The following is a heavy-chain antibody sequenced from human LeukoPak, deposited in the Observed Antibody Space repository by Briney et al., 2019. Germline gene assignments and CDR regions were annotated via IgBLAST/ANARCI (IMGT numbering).Heavy chain of an antibody. D-gene: IGHD4-23*01. CDR1: GGSISSSSYY. Sequence: SETLSLTCTVSGGSISSSSYYWGWIRQPPGKGLEWIGSIYYSGSTYYNPSLKSRVSISVDTSKNQFSLKLSSVTAADTAVYYCAREGMTTVVTPPDPWGQGTLVTVSS. CDR3: AREGMTTVVTPPDP. CDR2: IYYSGST. V-gene: IGHV4-39*07. J-gene: IGHJ5*02.